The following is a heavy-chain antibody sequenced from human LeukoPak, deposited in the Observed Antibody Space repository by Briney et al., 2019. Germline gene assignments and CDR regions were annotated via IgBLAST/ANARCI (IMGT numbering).Heavy chain of an antibody. D-gene: IGHD1-1*01. V-gene: IGHV3-21*04. CDR1: GFTFSSYT. Sequence: GGSLRLSCAASGFTFSSYTMNWVRQAPGKGLEWVSSITSSSSYIDYADSVKGRFILSRDNANKSMSLQMNSLRAEDTAVYYCAKASWVSNADAVLWGQGTLVTVSS. J-gene: IGHJ4*02. CDR2: ITSSSSYI. CDR3: AKASWVSNADAVL.